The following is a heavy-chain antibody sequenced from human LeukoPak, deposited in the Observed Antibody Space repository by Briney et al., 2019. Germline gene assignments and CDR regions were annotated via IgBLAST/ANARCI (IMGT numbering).Heavy chain of an antibody. Sequence: GSLRLSCAASGFTVSSNYMSWVRQAPGKGLEWVSVIYSGGSTYYADSVKGRFTISRDNSKNTLYLQMNSLRAEDTAVYYCARGGGYYYDSSGYLPFDYWGQGTLVTVSS. J-gene: IGHJ4*02. CDR1: GFTVSSNY. CDR3: ARGGGYYYDSSGYLPFDY. V-gene: IGHV3-66*01. CDR2: IYSGGST. D-gene: IGHD3-22*01.